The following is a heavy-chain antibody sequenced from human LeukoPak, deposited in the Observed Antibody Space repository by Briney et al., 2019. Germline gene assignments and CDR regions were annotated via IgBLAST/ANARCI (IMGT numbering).Heavy chain of an antibody. Sequence: ASVKVSCKASGYTFTSYGISLVRQAPGQGLEWMGWIGAYNGNTNYAQKLQGRVTMTTDTSTSTAYMELRSLRSDDTAVYYCARAAVSASSVGSSAGFDYWGQGTLVTVSS. D-gene: IGHD6-6*01. CDR3: ARAAVSASSVGSSAGFDY. V-gene: IGHV1-18*01. J-gene: IGHJ4*02. CDR1: GYTFTSYG. CDR2: IGAYNGNT.